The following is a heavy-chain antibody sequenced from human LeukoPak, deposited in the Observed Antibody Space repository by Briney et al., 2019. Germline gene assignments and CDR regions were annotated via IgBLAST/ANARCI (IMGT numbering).Heavy chain of an antibody. V-gene: IGHV3-7*01. Sequence: GGSLRLSCAASGFTFSSYWMSWVRQAPGKGLEWVANIKQDGSEKYYVDSVKGRFTISRDNAKNSLYLQMNSLRAEDTAVYYCARACLGYCSGGSCYPDWGQGTLVTVSS. CDR2: IKQDGSEK. J-gene: IGHJ4*02. D-gene: IGHD2-15*01. CDR1: GFTFSSYW. CDR3: ARACLGYCSGGSCYPD.